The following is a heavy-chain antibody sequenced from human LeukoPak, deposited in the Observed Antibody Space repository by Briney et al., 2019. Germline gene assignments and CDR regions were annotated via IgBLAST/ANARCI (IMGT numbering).Heavy chain of an antibody. J-gene: IGHJ4*02. Sequence: EASVKVSCKASGYTFSSYGISWVRQAPGQGLEWMGGIIPIFGTANYAQKFQGRVTITADESTSTAYMELSSLRSEDTAVYYCARAPHYGSGSYCDYWGQGTLVTVSS. CDR3: ARAPHYGSGSYCDY. CDR1: GYTFSSYG. CDR2: IIPIFGTA. V-gene: IGHV1-69*13. D-gene: IGHD3-10*01.